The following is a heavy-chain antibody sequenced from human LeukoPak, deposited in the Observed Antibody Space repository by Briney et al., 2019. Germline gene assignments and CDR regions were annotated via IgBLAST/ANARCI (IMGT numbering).Heavy chain of an antibody. V-gene: IGHV4-31*03. J-gene: IGHJ4*02. D-gene: IGHD3-10*01. CDR2: IYYSGST. CDR3: ARDSVFITMVRGVTKITTGFDY. Sequence: SETLSLTFTVSGXSISSGGYYWSWIRQHPEKGLEQIGYIYYSGSTYYNPSLKSRVTISVDTSKNQFSLKLSSVTAADTAVYYCARDSVFITMVRGVTKITTGFDYWGQGTLVTVSS. CDR1: GXSISSGGYY.